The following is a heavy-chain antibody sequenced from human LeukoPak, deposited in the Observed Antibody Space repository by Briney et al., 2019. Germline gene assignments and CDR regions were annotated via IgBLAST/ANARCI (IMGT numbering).Heavy chain of an antibody. CDR1: GGSFSGYY. V-gene: IGHV4-34*01. CDR2: INHSGST. J-gene: IGHJ4*02. Sequence: KTSETLSLTCAVYGGSFSGYYWSWIRQPPGKGLEWIGEINHSGSTNYNPSLKSRVTISLDTSKNQFSLKVTSVTAADTAVYYCARSGTYQYSSTSDYWGQGTLVTVSS. D-gene: IGHD6-13*01. CDR3: ARSGTYQYSSTSDY.